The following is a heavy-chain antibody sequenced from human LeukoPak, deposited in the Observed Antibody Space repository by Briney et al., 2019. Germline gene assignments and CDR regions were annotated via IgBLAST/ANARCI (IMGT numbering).Heavy chain of an antibody. V-gene: IGHV1-2*02. CDR2: INPNSGST. D-gene: IGHD3-3*01. CDR3: ARASITIFGVVSPLDY. CDR1: GYTFTGYY. Sequence: ASVKVSCKASGYTFTGYYMHWVRQAPGQGLEWMGWINPNSGSTNYAQKFQGRVTMTRDTSISTAYMELSRLTSDDTAVYYCARASITIFGVVSPLDYWGQGTLVTVSS. J-gene: IGHJ4*02.